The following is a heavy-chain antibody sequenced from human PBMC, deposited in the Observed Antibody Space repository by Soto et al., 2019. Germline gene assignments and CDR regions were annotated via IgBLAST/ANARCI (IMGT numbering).Heavy chain of an antibody. D-gene: IGHD2-15*01. Sequence: SETLSLTCTVSGYSITSNSYFWAWNRQPPGKGLEWIGSIYYSGTTYYNPSLKSRVTISVDRSKNQFSLKLSCVNAADTAVYYCARHYSADYIDYWGQGALVTSPQ. CDR3: ARHYSADYIDY. V-gene: IGHV4-39*01. CDR2: IYYSGTT. J-gene: IGHJ4*02. CDR1: GYSITSNSYF.